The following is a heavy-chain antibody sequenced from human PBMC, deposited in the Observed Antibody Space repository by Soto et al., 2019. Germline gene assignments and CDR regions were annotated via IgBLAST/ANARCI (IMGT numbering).Heavy chain of an antibody. J-gene: IGHJ4*02. Sequence: DVKLLESGGDLVQPGGSLRLSCAASQFTFSSFAMTWVRQAPGKGLEWVSFISETGDSLSYAESVKGRFTISRDNSKNTLYLQMSSLRPEDTAVYYCVKGGWLDYWGQGTLVTVSS. CDR2: ISETGDSL. V-gene: IGHV3-23*01. CDR3: VKGGWLDY. CDR1: QFTFSSFA. D-gene: IGHD3-10*01.